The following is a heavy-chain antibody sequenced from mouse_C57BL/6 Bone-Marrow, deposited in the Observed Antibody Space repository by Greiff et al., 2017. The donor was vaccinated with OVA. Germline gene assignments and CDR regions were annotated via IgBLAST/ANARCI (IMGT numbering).Heavy chain of an antibody. D-gene: IGHD6-2*01. Sequence: VQLQQPGAELVRPGSSVKLSCKASGYTFTSYWMDWVKQRPGQGLEWIGNIYPSDSETHYNQKFKDKATLTVDKSSSTAYMQLSSVTSEDSAGYYCASLFYFYYGGQGTTLTVSA. CDR3: ASLFYFYY. CDR2: IYPSDSET. CDR1: GYTFTSYW. J-gene: IGHJ2*01. V-gene: IGHV1-61*01.